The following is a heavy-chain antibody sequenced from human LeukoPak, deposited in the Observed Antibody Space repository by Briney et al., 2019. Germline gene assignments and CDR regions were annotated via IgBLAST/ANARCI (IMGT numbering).Heavy chain of an antibody. CDR2: IRSDGNNK. J-gene: IGHJ5*02. CDR3: ARDTGDYYDSSGYYYAGWFDP. D-gene: IGHD3-22*01. Sequence: GGSLRLSCAAPGFTFSSYGIHWVRQAPGKGLEWVAFIRSDGNNKFYADSLKGRFTVSRDNSRNNVYLQMNSLRIEDTAVYYCARDTGDYYDSSGYYYAGWFDPWGQGTLVTVSS. V-gene: IGHV3-30*02. CDR1: GFTFSSYG.